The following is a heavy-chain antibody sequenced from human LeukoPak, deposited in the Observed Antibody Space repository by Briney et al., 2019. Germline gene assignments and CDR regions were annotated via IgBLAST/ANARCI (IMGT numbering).Heavy chain of an antibody. D-gene: IGHD6-19*01. V-gene: IGHV4-38-2*02. CDR3: ARLPYTGYSSGWYDFWFDP. J-gene: IGHJ5*02. CDR1: GYSIRSGYY. Sequence: SETLSLTCTVSGYSIRSGYYWGWIRQPPGKGLEWIGSIYHSGSTYYNPSLKSRVTISVDTSKNQFSLKLSSVTAADTAVYYCARLPYTGYSSGWYDFWFDPWGQGTLVTVSS. CDR2: IYHSGST.